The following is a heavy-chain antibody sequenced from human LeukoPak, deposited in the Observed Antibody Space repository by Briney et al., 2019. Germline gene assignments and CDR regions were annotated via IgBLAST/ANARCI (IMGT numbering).Heavy chain of an antibody. V-gene: IGHV4-61*02. CDR1: GGSISSGSYY. D-gene: IGHD3-22*01. Sequence: SETLSLTSTVSGGSISSGSYYWSWIRQPAGKGLEWIGRIYTSGSTNYNPSLKSRVTISVDTSKNQFSLKLSSVTAADTAVYYCARDSNSSGYYYINWFDPWGQGTLVTVSS. J-gene: IGHJ5*02. CDR2: IYTSGST. CDR3: ARDSNSSGYYYINWFDP.